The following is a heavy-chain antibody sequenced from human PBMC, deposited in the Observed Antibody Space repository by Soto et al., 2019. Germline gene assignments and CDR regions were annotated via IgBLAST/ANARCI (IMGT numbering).Heavy chain of an antibody. J-gene: IGHJ4*02. CDR2: IYWHDDK. D-gene: IGHD6-13*01. CDR3: AHRGGAAVGLYYFDY. V-gene: IGHV2-5*01. Sequence: GSGPTLVNPTQTLTLTCTFSGFSLSTTGVGVGWTRQPPGKALEWLALIYWHDDKRYSPSLKSRLTITKDASKNQVVLTMTDVDPVDTATYYCAHRGGAAVGLYYFDYWGPGTLVTVSS. CDR1: GFSLSTTGVG.